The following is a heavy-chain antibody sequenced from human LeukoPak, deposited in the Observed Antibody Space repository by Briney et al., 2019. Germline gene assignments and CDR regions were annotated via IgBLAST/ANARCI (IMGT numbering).Heavy chain of an antibody. D-gene: IGHD3-3*01. CDR1: GGSLSAYY. V-gene: IGHV4-34*01. Sequence: SETLSLTCAVHGGSLSAYYWTWIRQPPGKGLEWIGEINHGGSTNYNPSLKSRVTISVDTSKNQFSLKLSSVTAADTAVYYCASGDFRVGYYYMDVWGKGTTVTISS. CDR3: ASGDFRVGYYYMDV. CDR2: INHGGST. J-gene: IGHJ6*03.